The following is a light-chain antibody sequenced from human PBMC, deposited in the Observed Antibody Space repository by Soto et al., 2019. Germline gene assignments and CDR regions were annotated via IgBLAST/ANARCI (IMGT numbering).Light chain of an antibody. Sequence: DIQMSQSPSTLSASVGDRITITCRASRSLTRWVAWYQQKPGKAPKLLIYETSSLQSGVPSSFIGSGSGTDFSLTISSLQPEDVATYYCQYLNSFPLSFGGGTKVDIK. J-gene: IGKJ4*01. CDR3: QYLNSFPLS. V-gene: IGKV1-5*03. CDR2: ETS. CDR1: RSLTRW.